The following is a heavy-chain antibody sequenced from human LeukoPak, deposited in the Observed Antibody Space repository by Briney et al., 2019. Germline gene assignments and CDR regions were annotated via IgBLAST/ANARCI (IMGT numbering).Heavy chain of an antibody. CDR3: AKRGAPYYYGSGFYMDV. D-gene: IGHD3-10*01. J-gene: IGHJ6*03. CDR1: GFTFSNCW. CDR2: IQSDGRTT. Sequence: GGSLRLSCAASGFTFSNCWMHWVRQAPGKGLEWVSRIQSDGRTTSYADSVKGRFTISRDNSKNTLYLQMNSLRAEDTAVYYCAKRGAPYYYGSGFYMDVWGKGTTVTVSS. V-gene: IGHV3-74*01.